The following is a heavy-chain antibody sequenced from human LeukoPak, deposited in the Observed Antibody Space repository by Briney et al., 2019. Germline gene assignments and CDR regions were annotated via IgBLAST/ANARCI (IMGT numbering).Heavy chain of an antibody. J-gene: IGHJ6*02. Sequence: GASVKVSCKASGYTFTSYDINWVRQATGQGLEWMGWMNPNSGNTGYAQKFQGRVTMTRNTSISTAYMELSSLRSEDTAVYHCAREGADYAGYYGMDVWGQGTTVTVSS. CDR2: MNPNSGNT. CDR1: GYTFTSYD. D-gene: IGHD4-17*01. CDR3: AREGADYAGYYGMDV. V-gene: IGHV1-8*01.